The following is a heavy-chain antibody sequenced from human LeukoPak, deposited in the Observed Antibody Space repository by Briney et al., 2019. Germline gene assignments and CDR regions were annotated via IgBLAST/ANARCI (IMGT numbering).Heavy chain of an antibody. V-gene: IGHV3-7*01. CDR1: GFTFTTYW. CDR2: IKQDGSEK. D-gene: IGHD3-16*02. CDR3: AKDPRAPLALDYMDV. Sequence: GGSLRLSCAASGFTFTTYWMSWVRQTPGKGLEWVANIKQDGSEKYYVDSVKGRFTISRDNAKNSLYLQMNSLRAEDTAVYYYAKDPRAPLALDYMDVWGKGTTVTVSS. J-gene: IGHJ6*03.